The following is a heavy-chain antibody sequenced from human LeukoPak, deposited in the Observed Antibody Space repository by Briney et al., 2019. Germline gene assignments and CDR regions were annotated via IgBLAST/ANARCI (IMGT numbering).Heavy chain of an antibody. Sequence: AGGSLRLSCAASGFTFRNYWMGWVRQAPGKGLEWVANTKPDGSAEYYADSVRGRFTTSRDNANNLLYLQMNRLRAEDTAFYFCARAPSSYESGNGYPNLGWLDPWGQGALVTVSS. D-gene: IGHD5-24*01. CDR1: GFTFRNYW. CDR2: TKPDGSAE. CDR3: ARAPSSYESGNGYPNLGWLDP. V-gene: IGHV3-7*03. J-gene: IGHJ5*02.